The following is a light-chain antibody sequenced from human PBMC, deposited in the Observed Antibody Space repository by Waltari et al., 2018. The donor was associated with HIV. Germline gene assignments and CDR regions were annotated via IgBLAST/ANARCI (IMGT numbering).Light chain of an antibody. CDR3: QQYNTYSPRSWT. V-gene: IGKV1-5*03. J-gene: IGKJ1*01. CDR2: KAS. Sequence: DIRMTQSPSTLSASVGDRVTITCRASQSISNWLAWYQQKPGKAPKLLIYKASSLEGGVPSRFSGSGSGTEFTLTISSLQPDDFATYYCQQYNTYSPRSWTFGQGTKVEIK. CDR1: QSISNW.